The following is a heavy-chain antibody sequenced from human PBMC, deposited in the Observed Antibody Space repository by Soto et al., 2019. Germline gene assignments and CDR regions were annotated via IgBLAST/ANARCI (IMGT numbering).Heavy chain of an antibody. J-gene: IGHJ5*02. CDR1: GGSISSSSCY. V-gene: IGHV4-39*01. CDR3: ARHRARNWFDP. Sequence: PSETLSLTCIVSGGSISSSSCYWGWIRQPPRKWLEWIGSIYYSGSTYYNPSLKSRVTISVDTSKNQFSLKLSSVTAADTAVFYCARHRARNWFDPWGQGTLVTVYS. D-gene: IGHD6-6*01. CDR2: IYYSGST.